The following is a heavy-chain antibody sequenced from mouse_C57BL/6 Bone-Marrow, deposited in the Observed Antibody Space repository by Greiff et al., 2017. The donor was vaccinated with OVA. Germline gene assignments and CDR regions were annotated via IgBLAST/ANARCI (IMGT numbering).Heavy chain of an antibody. CDR3: ARSGYDGYFYYFDY. J-gene: IGHJ2*01. D-gene: IGHD2-3*01. V-gene: IGHV1-69*01. CDR1: GYTFTSYW. CDR2: IDPSDSYT. Sequence: QVQLQQPGAELVMPGASVKLSCKASGYTFTSYWMHWVTQRPGQGLEWIGEIDPSDSYTNYNQKFKGKSTLTVDNASSTAYMQLSSLTSEYSAVYYCARSGYDGYFYYFDYWGQGTTLTFSS.